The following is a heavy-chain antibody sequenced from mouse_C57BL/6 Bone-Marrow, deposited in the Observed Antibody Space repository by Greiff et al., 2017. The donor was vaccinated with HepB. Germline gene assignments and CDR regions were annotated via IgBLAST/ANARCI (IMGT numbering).Heavy chain of an antibody. D-gene: IGHD1-1*01. CDR2: INYDGSST. J-gene: IGHJ1*03. Sequence: EVKLMESEGGLVQPGRSMKLSCTASGFTFSDYYMAWVRQVPEKGLEWVANINYDGSSTYYLDSLKSRFIISRDNAKNILYLQMSSLKSEDTATYYCARRYYGSSYGYFDVWGTGTTVTVSS. V-gene: IGHV5-16*01. CDR3: ARRYYGSSYGYFDV. CDR1: GFTFSDYY.